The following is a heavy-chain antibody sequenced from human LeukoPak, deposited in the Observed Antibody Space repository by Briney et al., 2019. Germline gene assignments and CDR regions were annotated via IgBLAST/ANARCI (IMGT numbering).Heavy chain of an antibody. CDR2: IEDKRTRDTA. CDR1: GFTFSETW. J-gene: IGHJ4*02. CDR3: TADLPSSSRWSNDR. V-gene: IGHV3-15*07. Sequence: EPGGSLRLSCAASGFTFSETWMNWVRQAPGRGLEWVARIEDKRTRDTAHYGAPVKGRFTISRDDRKATIYLQMHSLKPEDTAVYYCTADLPSSSRWSNDRWGQGTLVTVSS. D-gene: IGHD6-13*01.